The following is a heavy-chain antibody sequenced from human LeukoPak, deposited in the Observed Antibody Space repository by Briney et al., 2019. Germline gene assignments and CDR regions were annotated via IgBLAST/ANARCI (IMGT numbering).Heavy chain of an antibody. Sequence: GESLKISCKGSGYSFTSYWIGWVRQMPGKGLEWMGIIYPGDSDTRYSPSFQGQVTISADKSISTAYLQWSSLKASDTAMYYCARGSGLLWFGELSAFDYWGQGTLVTVSS. CDR2: IYPGDSDT. J-gene: IGHJ4*02. CDR1: GYSFTSYW. CDR3: ARGSGLLWFGELSAFDY. D-gene: IGHD3-10*01. V-gene: IGHV5-51*01.